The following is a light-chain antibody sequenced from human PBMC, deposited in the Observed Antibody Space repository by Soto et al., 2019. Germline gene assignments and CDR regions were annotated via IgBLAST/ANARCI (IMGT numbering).Light chain of an antibody. CDR3: QQYGSSPWT. V-gene: IGKV3-20*01. CDR2: GAS. J-gene: IGKJ1*01. Sequence: ELVLTQSPGTLSLSPGERATLSGRVSQRVANSNLAWYQQKPGQAPRLLIFGASTRAIGIPDRFSGSGSGTDFPLTISRLEPEDFAVYYCQQYGSSPWTFGQGTKMEIK. CDR1: QRVANSN.